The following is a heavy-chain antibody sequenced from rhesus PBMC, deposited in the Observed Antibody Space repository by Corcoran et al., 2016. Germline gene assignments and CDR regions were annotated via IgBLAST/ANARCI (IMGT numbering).Heavy chain of an antibody. D-gene: IGHD6-43*01. CDR2: ISGSGGST. J-gene: IGHJ1*01. Sequence: QVQLQESGPGLVKPSETLSLTCAVPGGSISSYLCSWLRPPPGKGLEWIGRISGSGGSTDYNPSLKSRVTISTDTSKNQFALKLSSVTAADTAVYYCARESYSSSYFEFWGQGALVTVSS. V-gene: IGHV4-173*01. CDR3: ARESYSSSYFEF. CDR1: GGSISSYL.